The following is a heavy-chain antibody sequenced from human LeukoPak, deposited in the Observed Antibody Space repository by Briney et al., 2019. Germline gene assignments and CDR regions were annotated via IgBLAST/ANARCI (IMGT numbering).Heavy chain of an antibody. Sequence: GGSLRLSCAASGFTFSSYGMHWVRQAPGKGLEWVAFIRYDGSNKYYADSVKGRFTISRDNSKNTLYLQMNSLRAEDTAVYYCARDSSSPYYYGSGSYYIDYWGQGTLVTVSS. CDR1: GFTFSSYG. CDR2: IRYDGSNK. V-gene: IGHV3-30*02. J-gene: IGHJ4*02. CDR3: ARDSSSPYYYGSGSYYIDY. D-gene: IGHD3-10*01.